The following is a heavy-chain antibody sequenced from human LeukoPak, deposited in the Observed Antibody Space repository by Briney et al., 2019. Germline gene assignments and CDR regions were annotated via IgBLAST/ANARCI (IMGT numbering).Heavy chain of an antibody. CDR3: ARGAGAIDD. Sequence: HPGGSLRLSCAVSGFTFSSFWMTWVRQAPGKGLEWVANIKQDGREKYYVDSVKGRFTISRDNAKNSLYLEMSSLRVEDTAVYHCARGAGAIDDWGQGILVIVSS. V-gene: IGHV3-7*03. CDR1: GFTFSSFW. J-gene: IGHJ4*02. D-gene: IGHD3-10*01. CDR2: IKQDGREK.